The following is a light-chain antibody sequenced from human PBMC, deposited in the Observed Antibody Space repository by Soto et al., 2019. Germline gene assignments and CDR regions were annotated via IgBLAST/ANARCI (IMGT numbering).Light chain of an antibody. J-gene: IGKJ2*01. CDR2: GVS. CDR1: QSVSSN. V-gene: IGKV3-15*01. CDR3: QQYNNWPHT. Sequence: EIVMTQSPATLSVSPAERATLSCRASQSVSSNLAWFQQKPGQAPSLLIYGVSTRATGVPVRFSGSGSGTEFTLTVNSLQSEDFAVYYCQQYNNWPHTFGQGTKVDIK.